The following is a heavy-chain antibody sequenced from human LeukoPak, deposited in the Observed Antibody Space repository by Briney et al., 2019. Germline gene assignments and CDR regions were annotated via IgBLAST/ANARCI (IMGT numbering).Heavy chain of an antibody. CDR1: GFTFSSYW. Sequence: GGSLRLSCAASGFTFSSYWMSWVRQAPGKGLEWVANIKQDGSEKYYVDSVKGRFTISRDNAKNSLYLQMNSLRAEDTAVYYCARAYIAAAAEFDYWGQGTLVTVSS. V-gene: IGHV3-7*01. J-gene: IGHJ4*02. CDR2: IKQDGSEK. D-gene: IGHD6-13*01. CDR3: ARAYIAAAAEFDY.